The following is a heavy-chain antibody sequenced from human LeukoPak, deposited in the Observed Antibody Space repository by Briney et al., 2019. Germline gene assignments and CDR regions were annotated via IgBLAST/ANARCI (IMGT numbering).Heavy chain of an antibody. Sequence: PGGSLRLSCAASGFTFSDYEMNWVRQAPGKGLEWVSSISTTSSHIYYTDSVKGRFTISRDNADNSLYLQMNSLRAEDTAVYFCAKLRGAQLRYFDVDYWGQGTLVTVSS. D-gene: IGHD3-9*01. CDR3: AKLRGAQLRYFDVDY. CDR1: GFTFSDYE. J-gene: IGHJ4*02. V-gene: IGHV3-21*01. CDR2: ISTTSSHI.